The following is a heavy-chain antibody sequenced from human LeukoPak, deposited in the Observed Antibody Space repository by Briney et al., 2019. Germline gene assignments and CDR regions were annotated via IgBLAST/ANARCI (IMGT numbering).Heavy chain of an antibody. J-gene: IGHJ1*01. D-gene: IGHD3-22*01. V-gene: IGHV3-15*01. Sequence: PGGSLRLSCAASGFTVSSNYMSWVRQAPGKGLEWLGRIKRETDGGTIDYAAPVKGRFTISRDDSRNTLYLQMDSQKIEDTAVYYCTTDRYYDNSELQFQHWGQGTLVTVSS. CDR2: IKRETDGGTI. CDR1: GFTVSSNY. CDR3: TTDRYYDNSELQFQH.